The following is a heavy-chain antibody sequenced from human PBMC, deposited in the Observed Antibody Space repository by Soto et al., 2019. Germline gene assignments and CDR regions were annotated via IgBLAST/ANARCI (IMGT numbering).Heavy chain of an antibody. CDR2: ISAYNGNT. CDR1: GYTFTSYG. J-gene: IGHJ6*02. V-gene: IGHV1-18*01. CDR3: ARDQEASSSWYGDYYYYGMDV. D-gene: IGHD6-13*01. Sequence: GASVKGSCKASGYTFTSYGISLVRQAPGQGLEWMGWISAYNGNTNYAQKLQGRVTMTTDTSTSTAYMELRSLRSDDTAVYYCARDQEASSSWYGDYYYYGMDVWGQGTTVTVSS.